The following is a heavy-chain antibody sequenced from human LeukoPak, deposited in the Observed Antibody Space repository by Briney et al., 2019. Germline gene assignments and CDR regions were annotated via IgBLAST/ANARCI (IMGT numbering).Heavy chain of an antibody. CDR2: ISAYNGNT. J-gene: IGHJ3*02. D-gene: IGHD2-2*01. CDR1: GYTFINYG. Sequence: ASVKVSCKASGYTFINYGVTWVRQAPGQGLEWMGWISAYNGNTNYAQKPQGRVTMTTDTSTSTAYMELRSLRSDDTAVYYCARDAVPAAFRGNAFDIWGQGTMVTVSS. CDR3: ARDAVPAAFRGNAFDI. V-gene: IGHV1-18*01.